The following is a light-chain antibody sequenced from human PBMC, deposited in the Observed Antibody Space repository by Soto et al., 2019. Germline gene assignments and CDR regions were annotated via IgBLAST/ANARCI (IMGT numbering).Light chain of an antibody. J-gene: IGKJ4*01. CDR2: GAS. Sequence: EIVMTQSPATLSVSPGERATLSCRASQSVSSNLAWYQQKPGQAPRHLIHGASTRATGIPARFSGSGSWTEFNLTLSSLQSEDFAVYYWQQYNNWPSLTFGGGTKVEIK. V-gene: IGKV3-15*01. CDR1: QSVSSN. CDR3: QQYNNWPSLT.